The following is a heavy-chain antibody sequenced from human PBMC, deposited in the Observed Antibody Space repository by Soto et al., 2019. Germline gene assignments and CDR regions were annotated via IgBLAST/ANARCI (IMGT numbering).Heavy chain of an antibody. CDR3: ASIYMDY. D-gene: IGHD3-10*01. V-gene: IGHV3-7*03. CDR2: IKQDGSEK. J-gene: IGHJ4*02. CDR1: GLTFSSYW. Sequence: GGSLRLSCAASGLTFSSYWMSWVRQSPGKGLEWVANIKQDGSEKYYVDSVKGRFTISRDNAKNSLYLQMNSLRAEDTAVYYCASIYMDYWGQGTLVTVSS.